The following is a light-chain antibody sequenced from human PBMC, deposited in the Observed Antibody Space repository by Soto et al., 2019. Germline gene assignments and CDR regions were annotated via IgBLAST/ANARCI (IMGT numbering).Light chain of an antibody. J-gene: IGKJ1*01. CDR1: QSVSSN. CDR2: GAS. CDR3: HQYNNWPPWT. Sequence: EIVMTQSPATLSVSPGERATLSCRASQSVSSNLAWYQQKPGQAPRLLIYGASTRATGIPARFSGSGSGTEFTLTISSLQSEDFAVYYCHQYNNWPPWTVGQGTKVDNK. V-gene: IGKV3-15*01.